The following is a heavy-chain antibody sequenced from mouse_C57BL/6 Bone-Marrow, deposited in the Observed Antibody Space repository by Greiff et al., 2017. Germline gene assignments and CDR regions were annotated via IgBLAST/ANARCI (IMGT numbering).Heavy chain of an antibody. V-gene: IGHV10-1*01. CDR3: VRHADVEGAMDY. Sequence: EVQLVESGGGLVQPKGSLKLSCAASGFSFNTYAMNWVRQAPGKGLEWVARIRSKSNNYATYYADSVKDRFTISRDDSESMLYLQMNNLKTEDTAMYYCVRHADVEGAMDYWGQGTSVTVSS. J-gene: IGHJ4*01. CDR1: GFSFNTYA. D-gene: IGHD6-1*01. CDR2: IRSKSNNYAT.